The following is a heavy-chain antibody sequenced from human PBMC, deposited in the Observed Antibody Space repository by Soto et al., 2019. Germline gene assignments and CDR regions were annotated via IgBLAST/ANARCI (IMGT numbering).Heavy chain of an antibody. V-gene: IGHV4-34*01. D-gene: IGHD1-26*01. CDR2: INHSGST. Sequence: SETLSLTCAVYGGSFSGYYWSWIRQPPGKGLERIGEINHSGSTNYNPSLKSRITINPDTSKNQFSLHLSSVTAADTAVYYCARRGRWEPPRLFDYWGQGTLVTVSS. CDR1: GGSFSGYY. J-gene: IGHJ4*02. CDR3: ARRGRWEPPRLFDY.